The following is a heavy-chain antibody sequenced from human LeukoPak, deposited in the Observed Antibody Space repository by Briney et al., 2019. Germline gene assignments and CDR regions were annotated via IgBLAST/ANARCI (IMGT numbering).Heavy chain of an antibody. Sequence: GGSLRLSCAASGCTFSSYGMHWVRQAPGKGLEWVAVISYDGSNKYYADSVKGRFTISRDNSKNTLYLQMNSLKAEDTAVYYCAKPPYCSGGSCYSVGYFDLWGRGTLVTVSS. CDR1: GCTFSSYG. CDR2: ISYDGSNK. D-gene: IGHD2-15*01. J-gene: IGHJ2*01. CDR3: AKPPYCSGGSCYSVGYFDL. V-gene: IGHV3-30*18.